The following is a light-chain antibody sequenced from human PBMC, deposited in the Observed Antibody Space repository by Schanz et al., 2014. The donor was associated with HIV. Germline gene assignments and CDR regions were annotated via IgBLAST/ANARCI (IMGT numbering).Light chain of an antibody. Sequence: QSALTQPPSASGSPGQSVTISCTGTSSDVGGYNHLSWYQQHPGKAPKLIIYDVDNRPSGVSSRFSASKSGNTASLTISGLQAEDEADYYCSSYTTSGSLVFGGGTKLTVL. CDR2: DVD. J-gene: IGLJ3*02. CDR1: SSDVGGYNH. CDR3: SSYTTSGSLV. V-gene: IGLV2-14*03.